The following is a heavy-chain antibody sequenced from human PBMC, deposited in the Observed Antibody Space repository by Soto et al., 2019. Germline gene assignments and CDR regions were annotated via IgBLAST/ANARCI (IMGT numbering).Heavy chain of an antibody. CDR2: INPNSGAT. Sequence: ASVKVSCKASGYTFTGYFLHWVRQAPGQVLEWMGWINPNSGATKYAQRFQGRVTLSRDTSISTAYMELSGLRSDDAAVYYCARGGGTILAPLPWGQGTLVTVS. J-gene: IGHJ5*02. CDR1: GYTFTGYF. D-gene: IGHD3-3*01. CDR3: ARGGGTILAPLP. V-gene: IGHV1-2*02.